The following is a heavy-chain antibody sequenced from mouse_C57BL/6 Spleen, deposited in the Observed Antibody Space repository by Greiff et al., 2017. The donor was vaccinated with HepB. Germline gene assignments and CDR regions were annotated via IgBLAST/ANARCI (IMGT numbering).Heavy chain of an antibody. D-gene: IGHD1-1*01. J-gene: IGHJ3*01. CDR2: IYPGDGDT. V-gene: IGHV1-82*01. CDR3: ASSNPPYYGSSSFAY. Sequence: QVQLQQSGPELVKPGASVKISCKASGYAFSSSWMNWVKQRPGKGLEWIGRIYPGDGDTNYNGKFKGKATLTADKSSSTAYMQLSSLTSEDSAVYFCASSNPPYYGSSSFAYWGQGTLVTVSA. CDR1: GYAFSSSW.